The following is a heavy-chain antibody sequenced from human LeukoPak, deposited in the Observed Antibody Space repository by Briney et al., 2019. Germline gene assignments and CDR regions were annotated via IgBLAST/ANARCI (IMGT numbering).Heavy chain of an antibody. Sequence: PGGSLRLSCAASGFTFGSYSMHWVRQAPGKGPEFVSVIGGDGLTTFCADSVKDRFTISRDNSKSTLYLEMGSLRAEDMAVYYCAREGGGSGLWYYDLRGRGTLVTVSS. CDR1: GFTFGSYS. D-gene: IGHD1-26*01. CDR3: AREGGGSGLWYYDL. CDR2: IGGDGLTT. J-gene: IGHJ2*01. V-gene: IGHV3-64*02.